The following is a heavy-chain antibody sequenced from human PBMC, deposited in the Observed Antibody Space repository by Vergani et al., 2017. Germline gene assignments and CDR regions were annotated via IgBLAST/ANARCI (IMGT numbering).Heavy chain of an antibody. CDR1: GGSISSYY. J-gene: IGHJ6*02. CDR2: IYTSGST. Sequence: QVQLQESGPGLVKPSETLSLTCTVSGGSISSYYWSWIRQPPGKGLEWIGYIYTSGSTNYNPSLKSRVTISVDPSKNQFSLKLRSVTAADTAVYYCARDTSTVVTMSYYYYGMDVWGQGTTVTVSS. CDR3: ARDTSTVVTMSYYYYGMDV. V-gene: IGHV4-4*09. D-gene: IGHD4-23*01.